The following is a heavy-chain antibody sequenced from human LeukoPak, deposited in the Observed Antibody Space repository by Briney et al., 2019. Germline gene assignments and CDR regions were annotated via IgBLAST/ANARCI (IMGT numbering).Heavy chain of an antibody. CDR3: ARLSLTGDGGYFDY. J-gene: IGHJ4*02. D-gene: IGHD7-27*01. Sequence: GGSLRLSCAASGFTFSSYSMNWVRQAPGKGLEWVSSISSSSSYIYYADSVKGRFTISRDNAKNSLYPQMSSLRAEDTAVYYCARLSLTGDGGYFDYWGQGTLVTVSS. CDR1: GFTFSSYS. V-gene: IGHV3-21*01. CDR2: ISSSSSYI.